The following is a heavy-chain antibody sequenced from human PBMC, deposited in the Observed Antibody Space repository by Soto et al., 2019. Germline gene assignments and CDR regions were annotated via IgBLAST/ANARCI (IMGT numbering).Heavy chain of an antibody. CDR2: ISAYNGNT. CDR1: GYTFTSYG. D-gene: IGHD3-16*02. J-gene: IGHJ4*02. Sequence: GASVKVSCKASGYTFTSYGISWVRQAPGQGLEWMGWISAYNGNTNYAQKLQGRVTMTTDTSTSTAYMELRSLRSDDTAVYYCAREGDYIWGSYRVFDYWGQGTLVTVSS. V-gene: IGHV1-18*01. CDR3: AREGDYIWGSYRVFDY.